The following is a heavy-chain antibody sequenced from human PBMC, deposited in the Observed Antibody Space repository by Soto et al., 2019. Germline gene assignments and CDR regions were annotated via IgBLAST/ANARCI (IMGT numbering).Heavy chain of an antibody. CDR1: GFTFTSYG. V-gene: IGHV3-30*03. J-gene: IGHJ5*02. Sequence: QAHLVESGGGVVQPGRSLRLSCAASGFTFTSYGMHWVRQAPGTRLEWVAVISYDGGLQHYADSVKGRFTISRDNSKNMVXXXXXXXXXXXXXXXXXXXXXXXXXXXXXXXXGQGTLVSVSS. CDR3: XXXXXXXXXXXXXX. CDR2: ISYDGGLQ.